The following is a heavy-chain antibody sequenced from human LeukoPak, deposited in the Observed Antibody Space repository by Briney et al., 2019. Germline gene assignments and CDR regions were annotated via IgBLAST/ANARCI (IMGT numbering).Heavy chain of an antibody. CDR2: IYYSGST. J-gene: IGHJ4*02. CDR3: ARHRRNSFFDY. D-gene: IGHD2/OR15-2a*01. V-gene: IGHV4-59*08. Sequence: PSETLSLTCTVSSGSLINYYWSWIRQPPGKGLEWIGYIYYSGSTSYYPSLESRVTISVDTSKTQFSLKLSSVTDADTAVYYCARHRRNSFFDYWGQGTLVTVSS. CDR1: SGSLINYY.